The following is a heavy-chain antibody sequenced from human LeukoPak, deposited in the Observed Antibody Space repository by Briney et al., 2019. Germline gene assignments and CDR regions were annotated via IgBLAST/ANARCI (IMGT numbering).Heavy chain of an antibody. D-gene: IGHD3-22*01. Sequence: GGSLRLSCAASGFTFSSYSMNWVRQAPGKGLEWVSSISSSGSYIYYADSVKGRFTISRDNAKNSLYLQMNSLRAEDTAVYYCANNSPMIEDAWGQGTLVTVSS. J-gene: IGHJ4*02. CDR1: GFTFSSYS. CDR2: ISSSGSYI. CDR3: ANNSPMIEDA. V-gene: IGHV3-21*04.